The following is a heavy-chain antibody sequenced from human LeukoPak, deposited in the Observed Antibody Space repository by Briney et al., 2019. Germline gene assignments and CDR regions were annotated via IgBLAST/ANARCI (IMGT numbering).Heavy chain of an antibody. J-gene: IGHJ4*02. D-gene: IGHD6-19*01. CDR1: GDSVSSNSAA. Sequence: SQTLSLTCAISGDSVSSNSAAWNWIRQSPSRGLEWLGRTYYRSKWYNDYAVSVKSRITINPDTSKNHFSLQLNSVTPEATAVYYCAKGVSSAWPFDYWGQGTLVTVSS. V-gene: IGHV6-1*01. CDR2: TYYRSKWYN. CDR3: AKGVSSAWPFDY.